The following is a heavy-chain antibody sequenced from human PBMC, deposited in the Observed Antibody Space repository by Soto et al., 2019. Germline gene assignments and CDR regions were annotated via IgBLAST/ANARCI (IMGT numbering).Heavy chain of an antibody. CDR3: ARELVRYYDFWSGLGQSTDTYGMDV. CDR1: GYIFTNYG. J-gene: IGHJ6*02. V-gene: IGHV1-18*01. CDR2: INPYNGNT. Sequence: ASVKVSCKVSGYIFTNYGFSWVRQAPGQGLEWMGWINPYNGNTKYAQKMQGRVTMTTDTPTSTAYMEMRSLRSDDTAVYYCARELVRYYDFWSGLGQSTDTYGMDVWGQGTTVTVS. D-gene: IGHD3-3*01.